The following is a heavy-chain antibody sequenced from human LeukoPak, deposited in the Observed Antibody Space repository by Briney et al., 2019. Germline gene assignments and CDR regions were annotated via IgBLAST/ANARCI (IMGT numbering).Heavy chain of an antibody. Sequence: KSSETLSLTCTVSGGSISSSSYYWGWIRQPPGKGLEWIGSIYCSGSTYYNPSLKSRVTISVGTSKNQFSLKLSSVTAADTAVYYCARHFIPSGSYSPENNWFDPWGQGTLVTVSS. CDR2: IYCSGST. V-gene: IGHV4-39*01. D-gene: IGHD3-10*01. J-gene: IGHJ5*02. CDR3: ARHFIPSGSYSPENNWFDP. CDR1: GGSISSSSYY.